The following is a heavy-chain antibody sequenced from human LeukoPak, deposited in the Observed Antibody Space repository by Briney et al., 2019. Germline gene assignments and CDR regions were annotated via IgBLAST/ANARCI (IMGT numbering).Heavy chain of an antibody. D-gene: IGHD3/OR15-3a*01. CDR1: GGSISSGSYY. CDR2: IYTSGST. V-gene: IGHV4-61*02. J-gene: IGHJ3*02. CDR3: ARESLDAFDI. Sequence: SSETLSLTCTVSGGSISSGSYYWSWIRQPAGKGLEWIGRIYTSGSTNYNPSLKSRVTISVDTSKNQFSLKLSSVTAADTAVYYCARESLDAFDIWGQGTMVTVSS.